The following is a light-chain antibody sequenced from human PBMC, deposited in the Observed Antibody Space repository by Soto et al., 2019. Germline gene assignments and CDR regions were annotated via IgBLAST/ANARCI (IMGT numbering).Light chain of an antibody. V-gene: IGKV1-39*01. CDR3: QQSYSTRKT. Sequence: DIQMTQSPSSLSASVGDRVTITCQASQDISNYLNWYQQKPGKAPKLLIYAASSLQSGVPSRFSGSGSGTDFTLTISSLQPEDFATYYCQQSYSTRKTFGQGTKLEIK. CDR2: AAS. CDR1: QDISNY. J-gene: IGKJ2*01.